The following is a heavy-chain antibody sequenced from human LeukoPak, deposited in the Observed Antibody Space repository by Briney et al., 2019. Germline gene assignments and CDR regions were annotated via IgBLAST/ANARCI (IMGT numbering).Heavy chain of an antibody. D-gene: IGHD4-23*01. J-gene: IGHJ4*02. CDR3: ARGRFGGNGDY. CDR1: GGSFSGYY. V-gene: IGHV4-34*01. Sequence: PSETLSLSCAVYGGSFSGYYWSWIRQPPGKGLEWIGEINHSGSTNYNPSLKSRVTISVDTSKNQFSLKLSSVTAADTAVYYCARGRFGGNGDYWGQGTLVTVSS. CDR2: INHSGST.